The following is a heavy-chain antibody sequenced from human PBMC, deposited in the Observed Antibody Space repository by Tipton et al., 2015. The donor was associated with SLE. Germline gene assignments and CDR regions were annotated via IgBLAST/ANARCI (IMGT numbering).Heavy chain of an antibody. CDR3: ARSYRSAADGGY. Sequence: TLSLTCTVSGGSISSSSYYWSWIRQPPGKGLEWIGSIYYSGSTYYNPSLKSRVTISVDTSKNQFSLKLSSVTAADTAVYYCARSYRSAADGGYWGQGTLVTVSS. J-gene: IGHJ4*02. CDR2: IYYSGST. D-gene: IGHD6-13*01. CDR1: GGSISSSSYY. V-gene: IGHV4-39*07.